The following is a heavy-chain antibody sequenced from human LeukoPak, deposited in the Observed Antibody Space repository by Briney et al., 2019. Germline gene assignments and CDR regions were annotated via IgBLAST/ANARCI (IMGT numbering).Heavy chain of an antibody. Sequence: GGSLRLSCAASGFTYSSYSMNWVRQAPGKGLEWVSSISSSSIYKYFADSVKGRFTISRDNAKNSLYLQVNSLRAEDTAVYYCARDGITMRILEYWGQGTLVTVSS. CDR3: ARDGITMRILEY. V-gene: IGHV3-21*01. D-gene: IGHD3-10*01. J-gene: IGHJ4*02. CDR2: ISSSSIYK. CDR1: GFTYSSYS.